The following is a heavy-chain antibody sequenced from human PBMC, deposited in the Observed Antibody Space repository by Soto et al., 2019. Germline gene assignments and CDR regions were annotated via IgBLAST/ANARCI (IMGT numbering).Heavy chain of an antibody. D-gene: IGHD2-15*01. CDR3: AKGGAVKLPRYNWFDP. Sequence: EVQLLESGGGLVQPGGSLRLSCAASGFNFSSYAMNWVRQAPGKGLEWVSGISVSGTYTYYAESVKGRFTISRDNSKSTLDLQMNRLRAGNTARYYFAKGGAVKLPRYNWFDPWGQGVLVTVSS. V-gene: IGHV3-23*01. CDR2: ISVSGTYT. CDR1: GFNFSSYA. J-gene: IGHJ5*02.